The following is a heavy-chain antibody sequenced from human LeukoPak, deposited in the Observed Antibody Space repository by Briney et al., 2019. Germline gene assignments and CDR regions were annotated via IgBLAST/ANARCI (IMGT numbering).Heavy chain of an antibody. CDR1: GFTFSAYA. D-gene: IGHD4-17*01. CDR3: ARDPDGDYIGAFDM. CDR2: IRGGGGSA. Sequence: GGSLRLSCTASGFTFSAYAMMWVRQAPGKGPEWVSAIRGGGGSAFYADSVKGRFTISRDNSKYTLFLQMNSLRAEDTAVYYCARDPDGDYIGAFDMWGPGTMVTVSS. J-gene: IGHJ3*02. V-gene: IGHV3-23*01.